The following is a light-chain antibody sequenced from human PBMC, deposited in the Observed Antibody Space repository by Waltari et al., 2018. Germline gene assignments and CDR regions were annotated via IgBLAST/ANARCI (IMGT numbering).Light chain of an antibody. V-gene: IGKV3-11*01. Sequence: EIVXTQSPATLSLSXGEXAXXSCRASPNVRNYLSWNQQKPGQAPRLLIYDTSNRATGIPARFSGSGSGTDFTLTISGLEPEDFAVYYCQHRSNWPLNFGGGTKVEIK. CDR3: QHRSNWPLN. CDR1: PNVRNY. J-gene: IGKJ4*01. CDR2: DTS.